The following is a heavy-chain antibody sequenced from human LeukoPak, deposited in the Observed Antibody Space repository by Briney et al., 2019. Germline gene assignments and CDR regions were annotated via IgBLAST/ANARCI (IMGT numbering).Heavy chain of an antibody. CDR1: GGSISSGDYY. CDR2: MYYSGST. J-gene: IGHJ5*02. D-gene: IGHD3-22*01. CDR3: ARPYYYDSRIDP. Sequence: PSETLSLTCTVSGGSISSGDYYWSRIRQPPGKGLEWIAYMYYSGSTYYNPSLKSRVTMSADTSMNQLSLKLSSVTAADTAVYYCARPYYYDSRIDPWGQGSLVTVSS. V-gene: IGHV4-30-4*01.